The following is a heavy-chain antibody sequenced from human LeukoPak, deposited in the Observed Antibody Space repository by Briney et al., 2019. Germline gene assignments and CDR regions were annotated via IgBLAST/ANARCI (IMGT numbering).Heavy chain of an antibody. Sequence: GGSLRLSCAASGFTFDYYSFHWVRQAPGKGLEWVAHVASDGSFKWYADSVKGRFTISRDTSRNTLYLQMNSLRAEDTAVYYCATLNGAHWGQGTLVTVSS. CDR1: GFTFDYYS. CDR2: VASDGSFK. CDR3: ATLNGAH. V-gene: IGHV3-30*04. D-gene: IGHD3-10*01. J-gene: IGHJ4*02.